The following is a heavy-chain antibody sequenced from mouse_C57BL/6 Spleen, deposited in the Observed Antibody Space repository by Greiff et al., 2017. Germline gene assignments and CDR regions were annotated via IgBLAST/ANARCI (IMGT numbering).Heavy chain of an antibody. CDR3: ARRWGKSAMDY. Sequence: QVQLQQSGPELVKPGASVKISCKASGYAFSSSWMNWVKQRPGKGLEWIGRIYPGDGDTNYNGKFKGKATLTADKSSSTAYMQLSSLTAEDSAVYFCARRWGKSAMDYWGQGTSVTVSS. CDR1: GYAFSSSW. D-gene: IGHD1-1*02. CDR2: IYPGDGDT. V-gene: IGHV1-82*01. J-gene: IGHJ4*01.